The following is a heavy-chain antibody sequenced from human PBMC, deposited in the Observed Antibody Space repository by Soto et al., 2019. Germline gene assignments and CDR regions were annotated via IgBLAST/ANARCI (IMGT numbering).Heavy chain of an antibody. J-gene: IGHJ5*02. Sequence: GASGKVSFKASGHTFTSYGIGLVRQAPGQGLEWMGWINSYNGNTNYAQKLQGRVTMTTDTSTSTAYMELRGLRSDDTAVYYCAREPVAGIWLDPWGQGTLVTVSS. CDR2: INSYNGNT. D-gene: IGHD6-19*01. V-gene: IGHV1-18*01. CDR1: GHTFTSYG. CDR3: AREPVAGIWLDP.